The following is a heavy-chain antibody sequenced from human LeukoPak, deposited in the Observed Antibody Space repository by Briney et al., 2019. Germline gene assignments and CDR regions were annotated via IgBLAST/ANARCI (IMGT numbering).Heavy chain of an antibody. Sequence: GSLRLSCAASGFTFSSYAMSWVRQAPGKGLEWVSAVSGSGGSTYYADSVKGRFTISRDNSKNTLFLQMNSLRAEDTAVYYCAKDLGSVVTPPSLDYWGQGTLVTVSS. D-gene: IGHD4-23*01. CDR2: VSGSGGST. V-gene: IGHV3-23*01. CDR1: GFTFSSYA. J-gene: IGHJ4*02. CDR3: AKDLGSVVTPPSLDY.